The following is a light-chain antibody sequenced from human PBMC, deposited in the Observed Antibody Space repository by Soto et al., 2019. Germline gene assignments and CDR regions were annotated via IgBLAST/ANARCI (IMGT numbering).Light chain of an antibody. CDR3: HQANSSPST. CDR2: AAS. V-gene: IGKV1D-12*01. Sequence: DIQLTQSPSSVSASVGDTVTITCRASQDSSTWLAWYQQKAGNAPKLLVYAASTLQSGVPSRFSGSGSGTEFTLTINSLQREDFATDYCHQANSSPSTFGQGTILELK. CDR1: QDSSTW. J-gene: IGKJ2*01.